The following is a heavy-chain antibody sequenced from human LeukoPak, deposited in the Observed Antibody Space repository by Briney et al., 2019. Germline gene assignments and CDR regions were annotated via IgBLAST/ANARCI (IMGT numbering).Heavy chain of an antibody. V-gene: IGHV4-34*01. Sequence: SETLSLTCAVYGGSFSGYYWSWIRQPPGKGLEWIGSIYYSGSTYYNPSLKSRVTISVDTSKNQFSLKLSSVTAADTAVYYCARHRYYGSGSSPIDYWGQGTLVTVSS. CDR1: GGSFSGYY. CDR2: IYYSGST. CDR3: ARHRYYGSGSSPIDY. J-gene: IGHJ4*02. D-gene: IGHD3-10*01.